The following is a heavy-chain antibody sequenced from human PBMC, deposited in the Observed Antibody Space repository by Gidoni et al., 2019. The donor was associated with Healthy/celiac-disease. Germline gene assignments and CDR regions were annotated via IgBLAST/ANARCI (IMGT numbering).Heavy chain of an antibody. D-gene: IGHD6-6*01. Sequence: QVQLVQSGAEVKKPGSSVKVSCKASGGTFRSYGNSWVRQAPGQGLEWKGGIIPIFGTANYAQKFQGRVTITADESTSTAYMELSSLRSEDTAVYYCASLEYSSSSGMVGDLYYYYYGMDVWGQGTTVTVSS. CDR2: IIPIFGTA. CDR3: ASLEYSSSSGMVGDLYYYYYGMDV. V-gene: IGHV1-69*01. J-gene: IGHJ6*02. CDR1: GGTFRSYG.